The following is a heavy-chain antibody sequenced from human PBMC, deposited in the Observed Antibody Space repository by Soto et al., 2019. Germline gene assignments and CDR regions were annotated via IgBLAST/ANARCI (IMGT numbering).Heavy chain of an antibody. CDR2: ISFDGSYE. D-gene: IGHD6-19*01. J-gene: IGHJ4*02. Sequence: QVQLVESGGGVVQPGRSLRLSCAASGFTFSSYSIHWVRQAPGKGLEWVAVISFDGSYEYYADSVKGRFTISRDNSKNTLYLQMNSLRAEATAVYYCARGAGITVASTSFDYWGQGTLVTVSS. CDR3: ARGAGITVASTSFDY. V-gene: IGHV3-30-3*01. CDR1: GFTFSSYS.